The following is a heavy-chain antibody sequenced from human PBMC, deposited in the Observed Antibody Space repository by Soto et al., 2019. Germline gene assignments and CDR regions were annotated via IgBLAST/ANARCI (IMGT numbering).Heavy chain of an antibody. J-gene: IGHJ5*02. V-gene: IGHV5-10-1*01. CDR1: GYAFTNHW. D-gene: IGHD2-15*01. Sequence: PRESLKISCQASGYAFTNHWISWVRQMPGKGLEWMGRIDPSDSYINYSPSFEGRVTNSADKSISSAYLQWNSVQASDTAVYYCARHSKPLNALTQFDHWGQGALVTVSS. CDR3: ARHSKPLNALTQFDH. CDR2: IDPSDSYI.